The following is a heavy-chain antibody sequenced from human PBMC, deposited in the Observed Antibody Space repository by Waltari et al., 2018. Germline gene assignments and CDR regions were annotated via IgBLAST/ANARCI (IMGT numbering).Heavy chain of an antibody. CDR1: GGSFSGYY. CDR2: INHSGST. CDR3: ARAGPPYNPARPFDY. V-gene: IGHV4-34*01. D-gene: IGHD6-6*01. J-gene: IGHJ4*02. Sequence: QVQLQQWGAGLLKPSETLSLTCAVYGGSFSGYYWSWIRPPPGKGLEWIGEINHSGSTNYNPSLKSRVTISVDTSKNQFSLKLSSVTAADTAVYYCARAGPPYNPARPFDYWGQGTLVTVSS.